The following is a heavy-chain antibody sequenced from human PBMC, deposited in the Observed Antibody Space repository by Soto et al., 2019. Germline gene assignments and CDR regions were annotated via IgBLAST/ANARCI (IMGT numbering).Heavy chain of an antibody. CDR2: ISSNGGST. Sequence: WGSLRLSCAASGFTFSSYAMHWVRQAPGKGLEYVSAISSNGGSTYYANSVKGRFTISRDNSKNTLYLQMGSLRAEDMAVYYCARDGGYWGQGTLVTVSS. CDR3: ARDGGY. V-gene: IGHV3-64*01. J-gene: IGHJ4*02. CDR1: GFTFSSYA. D-gene: IGHD3-16*01.